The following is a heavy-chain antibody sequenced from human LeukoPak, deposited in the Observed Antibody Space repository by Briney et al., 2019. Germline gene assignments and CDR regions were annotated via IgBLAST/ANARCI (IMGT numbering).Heavy chain of an antibody. CDR2: I. Sequence: GGSLRLSCAGSGFTFSSYSMNWVRQAPGKGLEWVSSIKGRFTISRDNAKKSLYLQMNSLRAEDTAVYYCARDFERNFDWLLYTHAFVIWGQGTMVTVSS. CDR1: GFTFSSYS. J-gene: IGHJ3*02. CDR3: ARDFERNFDWLLYTHAFVI. D-gene: IGHD3-9*01. V-gene: IGHV3-21*01.